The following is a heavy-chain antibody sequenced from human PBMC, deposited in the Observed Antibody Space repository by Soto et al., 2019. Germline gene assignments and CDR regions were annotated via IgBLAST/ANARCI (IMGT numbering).Heavy chain of an antibody. D-gene: IGHD3-3*01. J-gene: IGHJ4*02. CDR1: GGSISSYY. Sequence: SETLSLTCTVSGGSISSYYWSWIRQPPGKGLEWIGYIYYSGSTNYNPSLKSRVTISVDTSKNQFSLKLSSVTAADTAVYYCARATADHYDFWSGYYTSHFDYWGQGTLVTVS. CDR3: ARATADHYDFWSGYYTSHFDY. V-gene: IGHV4-59*01. CDR2: IYYSGST.